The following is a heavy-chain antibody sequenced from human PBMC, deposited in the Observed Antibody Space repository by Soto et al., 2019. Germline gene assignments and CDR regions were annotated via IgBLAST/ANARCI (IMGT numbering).Heavy chain of an antibody. V-gene: IGHV3-53*04. CDR1: GFTVSSNY. CDR3: ARDHRGRYCSSTSCYGGYYYYYMDV. CDR2: IYSGGST. Sequence: EVQLVESGGGLVQPGGSLRLSCAASGFTVSSNYMSWVRQAPGKGLEWVSVIYSGGSTYYADSVKGRFTISRHNSKNTLYLQMNSLRAEDTAVYYCARDHRGRYCSSTSCYGGYYYYYMDVWGKGTTVTVSS. D-gene: IGHD2-2*01. J-gene: IGHJ6*03.